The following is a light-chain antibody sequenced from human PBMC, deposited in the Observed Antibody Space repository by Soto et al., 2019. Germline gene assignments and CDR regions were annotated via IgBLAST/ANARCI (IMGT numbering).Light chain of an antibody. V-gene: IGLV2-14*01. J-gene: IGLJ2*01. Sequence: QSDLTQPASVSGSPGQSITISCTGTSSDVGGYDYVSWYQQYPDKAPKLMIFEGSNRPSGVSNLFSGSKSGNTASLTISGLQTEDEADYYCSAYAGSSVLFGGGTKLTVL. CDR2: EGS. CDR1: SSDVGGYDY. CDR3: SAYAGSSVL.